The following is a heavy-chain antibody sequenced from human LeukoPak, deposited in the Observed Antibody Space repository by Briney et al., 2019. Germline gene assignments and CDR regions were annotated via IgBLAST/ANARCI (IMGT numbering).Heavy chain of an antibody. J-gene: IGHJ4*02. CDR3: ARERRGYSQWCFDY. D-gene: IGHD5-18*01. CDR2: IYYSGST. CDR1: GGSISSYY. Sequence: SETLSLTCTVSGGSISSYYWSWLRQPPGKGLEWIGNIYYSGSTDYTPSLKSRVTISVDTSKKQFTLKLSSVTAADTAVYYCARERRGYSQWCFDYWGQGTLVTVSS. V-gene: IGHV4-59*01.